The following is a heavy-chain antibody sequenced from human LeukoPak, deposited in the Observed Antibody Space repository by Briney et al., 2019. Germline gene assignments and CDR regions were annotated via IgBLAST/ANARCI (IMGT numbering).Heavy chain of an antibody. J-gene: IGHJ4*02. V-gene: IGHV3-7*04. CDR1: GFTFSDLW. CDR3: ARDPRWRFDY. D-gene: IGHD3-16*02. CDR2: INPEGNIE. Sequence: PGGSLRLSCAASGFTFSDLWMIWVRQAPGKGLEWVAKINPEGNIETYVDSVKGRFTISRDNTKNSLYLQMNALRAEYTAVYYCARDPRWRFDYWGQGTLVTVSS.